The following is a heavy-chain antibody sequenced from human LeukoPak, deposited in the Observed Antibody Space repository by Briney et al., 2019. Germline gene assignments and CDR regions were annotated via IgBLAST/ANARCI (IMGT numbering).Heavy chain of an antibody. CDR2: IDWDDDK. D-gene: IGHD6-19*01. V-gene: IGHV2-70*11. CDR3: ARTPIAVAGNLPFDY. CDR1: GFSLSTSGMC. J-gene: IGHJ4*02. Sequence: SGPTLVNPTQTFTLTCTFSGFSLSTSGMCVSWIRQPPGKALEWLARIDWDDDKYCSTSLKTRLTISKDTSKNQVVLTMTSMDPVDTATYYCARTPIAVAGNLPFDYWGQGTLVTVSS.